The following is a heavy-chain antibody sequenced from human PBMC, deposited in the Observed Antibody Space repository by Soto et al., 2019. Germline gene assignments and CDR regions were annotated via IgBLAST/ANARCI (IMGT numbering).Heavy chain of an antibody. J-gene: IGHJ4*02. CDR2: ISYDGSNK. CDR1: GFTFSSYG. CDR3: AKGAGRQLCFDY. V-gene: IGHV3-30*18. Sequence: QVQLVESGGGVVQPGRSLRLSCAASGFTFSSYGMHWVRQAPGKGLEWVAVISYDGSNKYYADSVKGRFTISRDNSKNTLYLQMNSLRAEDTAVYYCAKGAGRQLCFDYWGQGTLVTVSS. D-gene: IGHD6-13*01.